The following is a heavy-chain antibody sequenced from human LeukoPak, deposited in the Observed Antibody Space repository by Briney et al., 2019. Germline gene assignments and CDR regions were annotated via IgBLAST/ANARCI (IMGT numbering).Heavy chain of an antibody. J-gene: IGHJ4*02. CDR2: INPSGGST. Sequence: ASVKVSCKASGYTFTSYYMHWVRQAPGQGLEWMGIINPSGGSTSYAQKFQGRVTMTRDTSTSTVYMELSSLRSEDTAVYYCARDIGPGTVTTSAGFDYWAREPWSPSPQ. D-gene: IGHD4-11*01. CDR3: ARDIGPGTVTTSAGFDY. CDR1: GYTFTSYY. V-gene: IGHV1-46*01.